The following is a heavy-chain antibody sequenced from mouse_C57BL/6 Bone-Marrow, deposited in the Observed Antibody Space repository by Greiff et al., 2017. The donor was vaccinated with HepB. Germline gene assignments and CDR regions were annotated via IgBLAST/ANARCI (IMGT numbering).Heavy chain of an antibody. Sequence: EVKLMESGEGLVKPGGSLKLSCAASGFTFSSYAMSWVRQTPEKRLEWVAYISSGGDYIYYADTVKGRFTISRDNARNTLYLQMSSLKSEDTAMYYCTSDYYGSSPYYAMDYWGQGTSVTVSS. CDR1: GFTFSSYA. J-gene: IGHJ4*01. V-gene: IGHV5-9-1*02. D-gene: IGHD1-1*01. CDR3: TSDYYGSSPYYAMDY. CDR2: ISSGGDYI.